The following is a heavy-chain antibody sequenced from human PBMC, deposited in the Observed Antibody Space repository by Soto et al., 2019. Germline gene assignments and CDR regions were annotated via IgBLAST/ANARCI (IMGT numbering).Heavy chain of an antibody. Sequence: SVKVSCKASGFTFTSSAMQWVRQARGQRLEWIGWIVVGSGNTNYAQKFQERVTITRDMSTSTAYMELSSLRSEDAAVYYCAADLSGTTVTTYWGQGTLVTVSS. CDR1: GFTFTSSA. CDR3: AADLSGTTVTTY. J-gene: IGHJ4*02. CDR2: IVVGSGNT. D-gene: IGHD4-17*01. V-gene: IGHV1-58*02.